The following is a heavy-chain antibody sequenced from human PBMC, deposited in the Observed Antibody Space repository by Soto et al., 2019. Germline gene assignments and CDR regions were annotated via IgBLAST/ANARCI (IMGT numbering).Heavy chain of an antibody. Sequence: QVQLVESGGGVVQPGRSLRLSCAASGFTFSSYGMHWVRQAPGKGLEWVAVIWYDGSNKYYADSVKGRFTISRDNSKNTLYLQMNSLRAEDTAVNYCARDSYGVDYWGQGTLVTVSS. CDR3: ARDSYGVDY. D-gene: IGHD1-26*01. CDR2: IWYDGSNK. J-gene: IGHJ4*02. V-gene: IGHV3-33*01. CDR1: GFTFSSYG.